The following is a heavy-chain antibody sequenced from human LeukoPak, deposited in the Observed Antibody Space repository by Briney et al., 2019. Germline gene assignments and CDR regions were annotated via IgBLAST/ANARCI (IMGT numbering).Heavy chain of an antibody. D-gene: IGHD3-10*02. CDR2: NSGGT. J-gene: IGHJ6*04. Sequence: PGGSLRLSCAASGFIVSSDYMTWVRQAPGKGLEWVSVNSGGTYYADSVKGRFTISRDNSKNTVYLQMNSLRAEDTAVYYCAELGITMIGGVWGKGTTVTISS. V-gene: IGHV3-66*01. CDR3: AELGITMIGGV. CDR1: GFIVSSDY.